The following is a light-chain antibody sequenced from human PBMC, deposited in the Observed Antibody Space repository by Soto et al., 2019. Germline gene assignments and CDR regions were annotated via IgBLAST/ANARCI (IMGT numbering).Light chain of an antibody. J-gene: IGKJ1*01. CDR1: RGIGRS. Sequence: DIQLIQSPSSLSASVGDRVTITCRASRGIGRSLAWYQQKPGKVPRLLIHSASAVQSGVPSRFSDSGSVTDFTLTISGLQPEDVATYYCQKFDSVPTFGPGTKVEIK. CDR2: SAS. CDR3: QKFDSVPT. V-gene: IGKV1-27*01.